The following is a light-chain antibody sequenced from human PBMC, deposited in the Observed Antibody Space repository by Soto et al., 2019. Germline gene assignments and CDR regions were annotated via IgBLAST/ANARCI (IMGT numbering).Light chain of an antibody. V-gene: IGKV3-20*01. CDR2: GAS. J-gene: IGKJ4*01. CDR3: QQYGSSPPLT. CDR1: QSVSSSY. Sequence: EIVLTQSPGTLSLSPGERATLSCRASQSVSSSYLAWYQQKPGQAPRHLIYGASSRATGITDTFSGSGSGTDFTLTISRLEPEDFAVYYCQQYGSSPPLTFGGGTKVEI.